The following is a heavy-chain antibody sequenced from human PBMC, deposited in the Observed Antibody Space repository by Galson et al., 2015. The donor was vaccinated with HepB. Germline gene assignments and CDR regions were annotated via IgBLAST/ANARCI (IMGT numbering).Heavy chain of an antibody. D-gene: IGHD4-17*01. CDR1: GFSFSDYY. J-gene: IGHJ4*02. V-gene: IGHV3-11*06. CDR3: ARVADSHYGDHTHFDS. Sequence: SLRPPCAASGFSFSDYYMSWIRQAPGKGLESLAYVSSNTIYTNYADSVKGRFTVSRDNVKNSISLQMNRLSVEDTAMYYCARVADSHYGDHTHFDSWGQGALVTVSS. CDR2: VSSNTIYT.